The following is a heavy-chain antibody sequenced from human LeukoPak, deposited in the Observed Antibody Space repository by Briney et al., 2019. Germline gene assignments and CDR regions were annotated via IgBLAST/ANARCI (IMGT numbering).Heavy chain of an antibody. V-gene: IGHV1-69*05. CDR3: ARKRGHGMDV. Sequence: EASVKVSCKASGGTFSSYAISWVRQAPGQGLEWMGGIIPIFGTANYAQKFQGRVTMTTDTSTSTAYMELRSLRSDDTAVYYCARKRGHGMDVWGQGTTVTVSS. CDR1: GGTFSSYA. J-gene: IGHJ6*02. CDR2: IIPIFGTA.